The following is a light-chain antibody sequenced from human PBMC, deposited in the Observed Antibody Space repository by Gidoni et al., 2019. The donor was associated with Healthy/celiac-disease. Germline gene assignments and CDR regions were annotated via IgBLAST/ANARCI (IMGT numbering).Light chain of an antibody. CDR1: QSICSY. Sequence: DIQMTQSPSSLSASVGDRVTITCRSSQSICSYLNWYQQKPGKAPKLLIYAASSLQSGVPSRFSGSGSGTDFTLTISNLQPEDFATYYCQQSYRTPYTVGQGTKLEIK. J-gene: IGKJ2*01. CDR2: AAS. CDR3: QQSYRTPYT. V-gene: IGKV1-39*01.